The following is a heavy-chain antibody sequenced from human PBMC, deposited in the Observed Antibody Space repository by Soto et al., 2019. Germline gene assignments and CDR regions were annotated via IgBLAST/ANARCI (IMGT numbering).Heavy chain of an antibody. V-gene: IGHV3-30-3*01. D-gene: IGHD6-19*01. CDR1: GFTFSSYA. Sequence: GGSLRLSCAASGFTFSSYAMHWVRQAPGKGLEWVAVISYDGSNKYYADSVKGRFTISRDNSKNTLYLQMNSLRAEDTAVYYCAGDGAVAGKYYFDYWGQGTLVTVSS. J-gene: IGHJ4*02. CDR2: ISYDGSNK. CDR3: AGDGAVAGKYYFDY.